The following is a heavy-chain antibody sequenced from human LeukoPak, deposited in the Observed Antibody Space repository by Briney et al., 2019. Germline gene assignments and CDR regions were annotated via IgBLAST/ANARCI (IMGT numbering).Heavy chain of an antibody. Sequence: ASVKVSCKASGGTFSSYAISWVRQAPGQGLEWMGWISGYNGNANYAQKFQGRVTMTRDTSTSTVYMELSSLRSEDTAVYYCARGSGRWSIIGDYWGQGTLVTVSS. J-gene: IGHJ4*02. CDR1: GGTFSSYA. V-gene: IGHV1-18*01. CDR2: ISGYNGNA. D-gene: IGHD3-16*01. CDR3: ARGSGRWSIIGDY.